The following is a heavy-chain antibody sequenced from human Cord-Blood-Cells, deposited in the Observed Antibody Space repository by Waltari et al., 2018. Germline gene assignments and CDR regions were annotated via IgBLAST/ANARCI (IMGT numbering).Heavy chain of an antibody. CDR3: ARDGGSGSSIIPY. V-gene: IGHV3-48*03. J-gene: IGHJ4*02. CDR2: ISRSGSTI. CDR1: GFTFSSYE. Sequence: EVQLVESGGGLVQPGGSLRLSCAAPGFTFSSYEMNWVRQAQGKGLELVSYISRSGSTIYYADSVKGRFTISRDNAKNSLYLQMNSLRAEDTAVYYCARDGGSGSSIIPYWGQGTLVTVSS. D-gene: IGHD3-10*01.